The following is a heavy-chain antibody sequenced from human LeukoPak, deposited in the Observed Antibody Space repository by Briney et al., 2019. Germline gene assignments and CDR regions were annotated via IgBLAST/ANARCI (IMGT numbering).Heavy chain of an antibody. J-gene: IGHJ6*03. V-gene: IGHV1-18*01. CDR3: ARVKHDYSNWGDYYYYYMDV. D-gene: IGHD4-11*01. Sequence: ASVKVSCKASGGTFSSYAISWVRQAPGQGLEWMGGISAYNGNTNYAQKLQGRVTMTTDTSTSTAYMELRSLRSDDTAVYYCARVKHDYSNWGDYYYYYMDVWGKGTTVTVSS. CDR2: ISAYNGNT. CDR1: GGTFSSYA.